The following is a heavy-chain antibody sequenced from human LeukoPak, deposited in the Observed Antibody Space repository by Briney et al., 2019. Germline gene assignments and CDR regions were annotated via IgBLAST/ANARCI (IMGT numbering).Heavy chain of an antibody. J-gene: IGHJ6*04. CDR2: ITSSSSYT. V-gene: IGHV3-21*01. CDR1: GITFSNYN. CDR3: AELGITMIGGV. D-gene: IGHD3-10*02. Sequence: SGGSLRLSCAAPGITFSNYNMNWVRQAPGKGLEWISAITSSSSYTFYADSVKGRFTISRDNAQNSLYLQMNSLRVEDTAIYYCAELGITMIGGVWGKGTTVTISS.